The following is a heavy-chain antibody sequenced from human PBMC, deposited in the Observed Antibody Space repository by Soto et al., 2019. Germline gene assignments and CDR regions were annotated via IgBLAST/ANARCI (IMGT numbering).Heavy chain of an antibody. Sequence: GASVKVSCKASGYTFTSYGISWVRQAPGQGLEWMGWISAYNGNTNYAQKLQGRVTMTIDTSMSTAYMELSSLRSDDTAVYYCARDRSIAVAGGSFDYWGQGTLVTVSS. CDR2: ISAYNGNT. CDR3: ARDRSIAVAGGSFDY. D-gene: IGHD6-19*01. CDR1: GYTFTSYG. J-gene: IGHJ4*02. V-gene: IGHV1-18*01.